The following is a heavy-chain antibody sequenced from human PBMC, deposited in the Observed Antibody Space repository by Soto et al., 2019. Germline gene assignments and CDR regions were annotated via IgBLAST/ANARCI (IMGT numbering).Heavy chain of an antibody. CDR3: ARAWGYYFDY. D-gene: IGHD3-16*01. CDR1: GGSISSYY. V-gene: IGHV4-59*01. Sequence: SETLSLTCTVSGGSISSYYCSWIRQPPGKGLEWIGYIYYSGSTNYNPSLKSRVTISVDASKNQFSLKLSSVTAADTAVYYCARAWGYYFDYWGQGTLVTVSS. J-gene: IGHJ4*02. CDR2: IYYSGST.